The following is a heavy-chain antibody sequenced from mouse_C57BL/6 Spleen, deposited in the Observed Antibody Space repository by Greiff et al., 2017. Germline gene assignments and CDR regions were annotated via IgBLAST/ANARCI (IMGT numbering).Heavy chain of an antibody. J-gene: IGHJ4*01. CDR2: IYPRSGNT. CDR3: ARSPSERVYAMDY. Sequence: VQLQESGAELARPGASVKLSCKASGYTFTSYGISWVKQRTGQGLEWIGEIYPRSGNTYYNEKFKGKATLTADKSSSTAYMELRSLTSEDSAVYFCARSPSERVYAMDYWGQGTSVTVSS. D-gene: IGHD3-1*01. CDR1: GYTFTSYG. V-gene: IGHV1-81*01.